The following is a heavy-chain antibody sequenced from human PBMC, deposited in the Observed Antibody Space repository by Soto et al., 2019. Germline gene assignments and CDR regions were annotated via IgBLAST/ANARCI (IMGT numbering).Heavy chain of an antibody. CDR3: ARHVRGAAAGTPYFDY. CDR2: IYYSGST. Sequence: QLQLQESGPGLVKPSETLSLTCTVSGGSISSSSYYWGWIRQPPGKGLEWIGSIYYSGSTYDNPSLKSRVTISVDTSKNQFSLKLSSVTAADTAVYYCARHVRGAAAGTPYFDYWGQGTLVTVSS. J-gene: IGHJ4*02. CDR1: GGSISSSSYY. V-gene: IGHV4-39*01. D-gene: IGHD6-13*01.